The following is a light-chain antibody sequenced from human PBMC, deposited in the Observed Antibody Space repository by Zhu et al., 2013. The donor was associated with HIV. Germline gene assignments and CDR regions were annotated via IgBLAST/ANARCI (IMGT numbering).Light chain of an antibody. CDR2: GAS. CDR1: QSVSSN. Sequence: EIVLTQSPATLSVSPGERATLSCRASQSVSSNLAWYQQQPGQTPRLLIYGASTRATRIPARFSGSGSGTEFTLTISSLQSEDFAVYYCQQYITWPRTFGQGTRLEI. J-gene: IGKJ5*01. V-gene: IGKV3-15*01. CDR3: QQYITWPRT.